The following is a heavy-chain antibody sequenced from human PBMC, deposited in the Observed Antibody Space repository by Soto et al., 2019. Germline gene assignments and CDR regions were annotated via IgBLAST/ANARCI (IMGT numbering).Heavy chain of an antibody. J-gene: IGHJ6*02. CDR1: GFTFSSYA. Sequence: GGSLRLSCAASGFTFSSYAMSWVRQAPGKGLEWVSAISGSGGSTYYADSVKGRFTISRDNSKNTLYLQMNSLRAEDTAVYYCAKGLTMVRGVIYGMDAWGQGTTVTVSS. CDR2: ISGSGGST. V-gene: IGHV3-23*01. CDR3: AKGLTMVRGVIYGMDA. D-gene: IGHD3-10*01.